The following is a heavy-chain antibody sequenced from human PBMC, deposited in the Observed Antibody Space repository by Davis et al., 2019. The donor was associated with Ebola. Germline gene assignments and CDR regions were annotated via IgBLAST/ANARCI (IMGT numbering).Heavy chain of an antibody. V-gene: IGHV1-69*13. CDR3: ARDLFRDIVVVPAANRALFY. Sequence: SVKVSCKASGGTFSSYAISWVRQAPGQGLEWMGGIIPIFGTANYAQKFQGRVTITADESTSTAYMELSSLRSEDTAVYYCARDLFRDIVVVPAANRALFYWGQGTLVTVSS. J-gene: IGHJ4*02. CDR1: GGTFSSYA. D-gene: IGHD2-2*01. CDR2: IIPIFGTA.